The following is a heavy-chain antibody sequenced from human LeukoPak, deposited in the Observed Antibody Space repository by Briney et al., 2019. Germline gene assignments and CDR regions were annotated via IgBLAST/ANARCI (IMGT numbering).Heavy chain of an antibody. CDR1: GFTFSSYA. V-gene: IGHV3-23*01. CDR2: ISGSGGST. Sequence: GGSLRLSCAASGFTFSSYAMSWVRQAPGKGLEWVSAISGSGGSTYYADSVKGRFTISRDNSKNTLYLQMNSLRAEDTAVYYCAKRRGIVVDTSLDYWGQGTLVTVSS. CDR3: AKRRGIVVDTSLDY. J-gene: IGHJ4*02. D-gene: IGHD3-22*01.